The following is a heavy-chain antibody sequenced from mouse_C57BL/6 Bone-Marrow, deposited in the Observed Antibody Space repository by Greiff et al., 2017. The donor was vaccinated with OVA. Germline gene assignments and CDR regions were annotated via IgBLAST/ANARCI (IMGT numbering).Heavy chain of an antibody. Sequence: QVQLQQPGAELVRPGSSVKLSCKASGYTFTSYWMHWVKQRPIQGLEWIGNIDPSDSETHYNQKFKDKATLTVDKSSSTAYMQLSSLTSEDSAVDYCARYGGYDWYFDVWGTGTTVTVSS. CDR2: IDPSDSET. V-gene: IGHV1-52*01. D-gene: IGHD2-3*01. J-gene: IGHJ1*03. CDR3: ARYGGYDWYFDV. CDR1: GYTFTSYW.